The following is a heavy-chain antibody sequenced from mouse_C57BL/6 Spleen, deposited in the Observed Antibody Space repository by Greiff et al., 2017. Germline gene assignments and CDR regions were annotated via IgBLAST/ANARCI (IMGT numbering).Heavy chain of an antibody. Sequence: VQLQQSGAELVRPGASVKLSCTASGFNIKDDYMHWVKQRPEQGLEWIGWIDPENGDTEYASKFQSKATITADTSSNTAYLQLSSLTSEDTAVYYCTAWGTTVVNCDYWGQGTTLTVSS. CDR3: TAWGTTVVNCDY. D-gene: IGHD1-1*01. J-gene: IGHJ2*01. CDR2: IDPENGDT. CDR1: GFNIKDDY. V-gene: IGHV14-4*01.